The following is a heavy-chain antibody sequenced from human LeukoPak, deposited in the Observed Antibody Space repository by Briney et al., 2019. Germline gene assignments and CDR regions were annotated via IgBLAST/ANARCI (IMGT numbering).Heavy chain of an antibody. CDR3: ARDDCSSISCYHNWFDP. V-gene: IGHV3-7*01. CDR1: GFTFSSYW. J-gene: IGHJ5*02. D-gene: IGHD2-2*01. CDR2: IKQDGSEK. Sequence: GGSLRLSCAASGFTFSSYWMSWVRQAPGKWLEWVANIKQDGSEKYYVDSVKGRFTISRDNAKKSLYLQMNSLRAEDTAVYYCARDDCSSISCYHNWFDPWGQGTLVTVSS.